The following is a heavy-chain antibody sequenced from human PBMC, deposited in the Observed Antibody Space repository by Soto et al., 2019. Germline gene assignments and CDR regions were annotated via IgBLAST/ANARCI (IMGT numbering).Heavy chain of an antibody. Sequence: QVQLVESGGGVVQPGRSLRLSCAASGFTFSSYAMNWVRQAPGKGLEWVALISYDGSNTYYADSVKGRFTISRDSSKNTLYLPMNSLRDADTAFYYCGRCSSTSCHLGTDYWGQGTLVTVTS. D-gene: IGHD2-2*01. V-gene: IGHV3-30-3*01. CDR3: GRCSSTSCHLGTDY. CDR2: ISYDGSNT. CDR1: GFTFSSYA. J-gene: IGHJ4*02.